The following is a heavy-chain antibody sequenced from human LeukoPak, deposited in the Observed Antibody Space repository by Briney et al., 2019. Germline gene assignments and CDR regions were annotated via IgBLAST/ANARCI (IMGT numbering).Heavy chain of an antibody. Sequence: SETLSLTCTVSGGSISSYYWSWIRQPPGKGLEWIGSIYYSGSTYFNPSLKSRVTISVDTSKNQFSLKLSSVTAADTALYYCARDGSRGHYWGQGTLVTVSS. D-gene: IGHD3-10*01. J-gene: IGHJ4*02. CDR3: ARDGSRGHY. V-gene: IGHV4-59*12. CDR1: GGSISSYY. CDR2: IYYSGST.